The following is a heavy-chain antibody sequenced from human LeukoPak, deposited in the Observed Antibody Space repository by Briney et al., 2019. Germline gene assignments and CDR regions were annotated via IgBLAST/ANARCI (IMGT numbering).Heavy chain of an antibody. J-gene: IGHJ4*02. CDR1: GYSFTSYW. CDR2: IYPGDSDT. CDR3: ARSYCSGGSCYSRYYFDY. V-gene: IGHV5-51*01. D-gene: IGHD2-15*01. Sequence: GESLKISCKGSGYSFTSYWIGWVRQMPGKGLEWMGIIYPGDSDTRYSPSFQGQVTISADKSISTAYLQWSSLKASDTAMYYCARSYCSGGSCYSRYYFDYWGQGTLVTVSS.